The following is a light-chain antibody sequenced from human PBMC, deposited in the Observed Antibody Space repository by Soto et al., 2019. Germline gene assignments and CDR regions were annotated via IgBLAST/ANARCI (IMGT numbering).Light chain of an antibody. V-gene: IGKV3-15*01. J-gene: IGKJ1*01. CDR1: QSVSSN. CDR3: QQYNNWPPGA. CDR2: GAS. Sequence: EIVMTQSPATLSVSPGERATLSCSASQSVSSNLAWYQQKPGQAPRLLIYGASTRATGIPARFSGSGSGTEVTLTISSLQSEDFAVYYCQQYNNWPPGAFGQGTKVEIK.